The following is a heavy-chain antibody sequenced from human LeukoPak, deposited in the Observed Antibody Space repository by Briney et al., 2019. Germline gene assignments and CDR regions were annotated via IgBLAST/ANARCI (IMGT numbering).Heavy chain of an antibody. CDR2: INPDSGVT. Sequence: ASVKVSCKASGYTFTGYYMHWVRQAPGQGLEWMGRINPDSGVTNYAQRFQGRVTMTRDTSISTAYMELSRLRSDGTAVFYCARDHSSSSYYYYMDVWGKGTTVTVSS. D-gene: IGHD6-6*01. CDR3: ARDHSSSSYYYYMDV. V-gene: IGHV1-2*06. J-gene: IGHJ6*03. CDR1: GYTFTGYY.